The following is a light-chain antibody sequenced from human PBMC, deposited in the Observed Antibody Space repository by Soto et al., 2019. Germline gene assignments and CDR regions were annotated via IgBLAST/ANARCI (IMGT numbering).Light chain of an antibody. CDR2: ENN. V-gene: IGLV6-57*02. J-gene: IGLJ3*02. Sequence: NFMLTQPHSVSESPGKTVTISCTGSSGSIASNYVQWYQQRPGSAPTTVISENNQRPSGVPDRFSGSIDSSSNSASLTISGLRTEDEADYYCQSYGRDYQVFGGGTKVTVL. CDR1: SGSIASNY. CDR3: QSYGRDYQV.